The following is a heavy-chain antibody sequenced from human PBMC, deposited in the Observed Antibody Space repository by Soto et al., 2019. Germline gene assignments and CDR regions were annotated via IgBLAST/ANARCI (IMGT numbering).Heavy chain of an antibody. V-gene: IGHV1-18*01. Sequence: ASVKVSCTASGYTFTSYGISCVRQAPGQGLEWMGWISAYNGNTNYAQKLQGRVTMTTDTSTSTAYMELRSLRSDDTAVYYCARDHDHSSGWYGIDFWGQGTLVTVSS. D-gene: IGHD6-19*01. CDR1: GYTFTSYG. CDR2: ISAYNGNT. CDR3: ARDHDHSSGWYGIDF. J-gene: IGHJ4*02.